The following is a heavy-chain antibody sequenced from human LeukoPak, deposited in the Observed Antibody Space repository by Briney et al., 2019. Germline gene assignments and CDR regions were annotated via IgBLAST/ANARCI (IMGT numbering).Heavy chain of an antibody. CDR1: GGTFSSYA. Sequence: GASVKVSCKASGGTFSSYAISWVRQAPGQGLEWMGGIIPIFGTANYAQKFQGRVTITADKSTSTAYMELSSLRSEDTAVYYCASPNYYDSSGYYGYAFDIWGQGTMVTVSS. CDR3: ASPNYYDSSGYYGYAFDI. CDR2: IIPIFGTA. D-gene: IGHD3-22*01. V-gene: IGHV1-69*06. J-gene: IGHJ3*02.